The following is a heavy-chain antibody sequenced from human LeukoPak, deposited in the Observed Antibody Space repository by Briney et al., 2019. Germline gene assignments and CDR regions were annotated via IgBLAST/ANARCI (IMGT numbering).Heavy chain of an antibody. CDR1: GFTFNSYG. Sequence: GGSLRLSCAVSGFTFNSYGMHWVRQAPGKGLEWVAVISYDGPNKYYADSVKGRFTISRDDSKSTLYLQMNSLRPEDTAVYYCAKEKLPSGYSFLTDYWGQGTLVTVSS. CDR3: AKEKLPSGYSFLTDY. CDR2: ISYDGPNK. V-gene: IGHV3-30*18. D-gene: IGHD5-18*01. J-gene: IGHJ4*02.